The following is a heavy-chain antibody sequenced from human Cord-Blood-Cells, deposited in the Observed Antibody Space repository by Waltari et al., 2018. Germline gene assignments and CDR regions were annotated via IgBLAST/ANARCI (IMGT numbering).Heavy chain of an antibody. V-gene: IGHV4-39*01. CDR1: GGSISSSSYY. D-gene: IGHD6-19*01. CDR2: IYYSGST. J-gene: IGHJ4*02. CDR3: ASLGGSSGWYDY. Sequence: QLQLQESGPGLVKPSETLSLTCTVSGGSISSSSYYWGWIRQPPGKGLEWIGSIYYSGSTSHNPSLKSRVTLSLDTSKNQFSLKLSSVTAADTAVYYCASLGGSSGWYDYWGQGTLVTVSS.